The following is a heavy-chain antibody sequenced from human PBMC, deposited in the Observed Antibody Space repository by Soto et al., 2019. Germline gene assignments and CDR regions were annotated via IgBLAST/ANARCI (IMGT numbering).Heavy chain of an antibody. Sequence: QVQLQQWGAGLLKPSETLSLTCAVYGGSFSTYYWSWIRQPPGKGLEWLGEINHRGSTNYYPSLKSRLTISVDTSKNQFSLNLISVPAADRAVYYCARGLNWNYGAVDYWGQGTLVTVSS. V-gene: IGHV4-34*01. CDR3: ARGLNWNYGAVDY. D-gene: IGHD1-7*01. CDR2: INHRGST. CDR1: GGSFSTYY. J-gene: IGHJ4*02.